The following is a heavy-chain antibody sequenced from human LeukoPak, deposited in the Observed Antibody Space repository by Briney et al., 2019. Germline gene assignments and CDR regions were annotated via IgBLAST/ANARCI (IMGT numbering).Heavy chain of an antibody. J-gene: IGHJ1*01. D-gene: IGHD2-2*01. CDR2: IKPDGSDK. Sequence: PGGSLRLSCAASGFTFSSYWMSWVRQAPGKGPECVANIKPDGSDKYYVDSMKGRFTISRDNAKNSLYLQMNNLRAEDTAVYYCAREGFPPGVLHWGHGTLVTVSS. CDR1: GFTFSSYW. CDR3: AREGFPPGVLH. V-gene: IGHV3-7*01.